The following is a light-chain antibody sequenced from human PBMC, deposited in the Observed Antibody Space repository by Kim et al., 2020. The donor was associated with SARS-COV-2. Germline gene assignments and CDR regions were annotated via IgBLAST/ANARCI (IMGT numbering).Light chain of an antibody. CDR3: NSRDTGGDHLI. J-gene: IGLJ2*01. CDR1: SLRTYV. CDR2: AKN. V-gene: IGLV3-19*01. Sequence: SSELTQDPAVSVALGQTVRITCQGESLRTYVASWYQQKPGQAPVLVVFAKNSRPSGIPDRFSASTSRNTASLTIPEAQAEDEAVYYCNSRDTGGDHLIFG.